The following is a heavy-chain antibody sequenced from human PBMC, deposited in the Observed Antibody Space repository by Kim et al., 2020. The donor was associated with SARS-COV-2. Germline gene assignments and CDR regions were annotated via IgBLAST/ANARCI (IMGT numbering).Heavy chain of an antibody. Sequence: GGSLRLSCAASGFTFRSFAMSWVRQAPGKGLEWVSGISDNGESTTYADSVKGRLTVSRDNSMNTLSLQMNRLRAEDTAVYYCARDSGMRSLANYFDYCGQGTLVTLSS. CDR3: ARDSGMRSLANYFDY. D-gene: IGHD1-20*01. CDR1: GFTFRSFA. CDR2: ISDNGEST. J-gene: IGHJ4*02. V-gene: IGHV3-23*01.